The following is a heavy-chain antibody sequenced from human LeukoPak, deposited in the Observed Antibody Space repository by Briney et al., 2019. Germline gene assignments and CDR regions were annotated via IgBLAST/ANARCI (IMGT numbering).Heavy chain of an antibody. D-gene: IGHD2/OR15-2a*01. CDR2: IYYSGST. CDR3: ARLPFSSWFDP. CDR1: GGSFSGYY. J-gene: IGHJ5*02. V-gene: IGHV4-59*01. Sequence: SETLSLTCAVYGGSFSGYYWSWIRQPPGKGLEWIGYIYYSGSTNYNPSLKSRVTISVDTSKNQFSLKLSSVTAADTAVYYCARLPFSSWFDPWGQGTLVTVSS.